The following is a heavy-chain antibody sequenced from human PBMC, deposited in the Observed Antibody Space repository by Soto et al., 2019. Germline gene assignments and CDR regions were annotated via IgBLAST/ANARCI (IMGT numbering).Heavy chain of an antibody. CDR3: GKDPNGDYIGAFDI. Sequence: EVHLLESGGGLVQPGGSLRLSCAASGFTFSNYAMSWVRQAPGKGLEWVSGIGSGGGTTHLADSVKGRFTISRDNSKNTLYLQMNSLGAEDTAVYYCGKDPNGDYIGAFDIWGQGTMVTVSS. D-gene: IGHD4-17*01. CDR2: IGSGGGTT. CDR1: GFTFSNYA. V-gene: IGHV3-23*01. J-gene: IGHJ3*02.